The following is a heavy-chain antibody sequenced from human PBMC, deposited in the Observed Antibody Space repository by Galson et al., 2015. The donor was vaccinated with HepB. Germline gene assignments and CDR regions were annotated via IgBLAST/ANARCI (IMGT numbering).Heavy chain of an antibody. D-gene: IGHD3-3*01. V-gene: IGHV4-59*01. CDR3: ARERGFWSGYFYRAWFDP. CDR1: GGSISSYY. J-gene: IGHJ5*02. CDR2: IYYSGST. Sequence: TLSLTCTVSGGSISSYYWSWIRQPPGKGLEWIGYIYYSGSTNYNPSLKSRVTISVDTSKNQFSLKLSSVTAADTAVYYCARERGFWSGYFYRAWFDPWGQGTLVTVSS.